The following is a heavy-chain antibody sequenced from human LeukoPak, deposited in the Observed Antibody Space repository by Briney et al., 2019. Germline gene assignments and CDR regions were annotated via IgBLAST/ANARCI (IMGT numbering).Heavy chain of an antibody. D-gene: IGHD3-10*01. V-gene: IGHV4-4*02. CDR2: IYYTGST. J-gene: IGHJ6*03. CDR1: GGSITSNNW. Sequence: SETLSLTCAVSGGSITSNNWWSWLRQPPGKGLQWIGHIYYTGSTNYHPSLKSRVTMSVHTSKNQFSLNLNSVTAADTAVYYCAREMVTMVRGVISVYYYMDVWGKGTTVTVSS. CDR3: AREMVTMVRGVISVYYYMDV.